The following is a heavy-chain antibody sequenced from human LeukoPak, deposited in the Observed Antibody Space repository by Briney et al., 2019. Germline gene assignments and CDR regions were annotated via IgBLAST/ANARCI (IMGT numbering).Heavy chain of an antibody. D-gene: IGHD3-9*01. CDR3: AKGGLPLLRYFDWLLPTPETLDNWFDP. J-gene: IGHJ5*02. CDR2: ISAYNGNT. V-gene: IGHV1-18*01. CDR1: GYTFTSYG. Sequence: ASVKVSCKASGYTFTSYGISWVRQAPGQGLEWMGWISAYNGNTNYAQKLQGRVTMTTDTSTSTAYMKPRSLRSDDTAVYYCAKGGLPLLRYFDWLLPTPETLDNWFDPWGQGTLVTVSS.